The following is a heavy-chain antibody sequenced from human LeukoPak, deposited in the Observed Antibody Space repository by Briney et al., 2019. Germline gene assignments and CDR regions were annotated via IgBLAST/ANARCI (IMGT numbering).Heavy chain of an antibody. CDR3: AKDSTRISITLLPFFDY. D-gene: IGHD5-24*01. J-gene: IGHJ4*02. CDR2: ISGSGGST. Sequence: GGSLRLSCAASGFTFSSYWMSWVRQAPGKGLEWVSAISGSGGSTYYADSVKGRFTISRDNSKNTLYLQMNSLRAEDTAVYYCAKDSTRISITLLPFFDYWGQGTLVTVSS. CDR1: GFTFSSYW. V-gene: IGHV3-23*01.